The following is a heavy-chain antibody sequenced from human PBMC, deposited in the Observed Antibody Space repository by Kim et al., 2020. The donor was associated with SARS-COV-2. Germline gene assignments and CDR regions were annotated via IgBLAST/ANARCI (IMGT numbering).Heavy chain of an antibody. D-gene: IGHD3-3*01. CDR1: GYTFTSYD. J-gene: IGHJ3*02. CDR2: MNPNSGNT. Sequence: ASVKVSCKASGYTFTSYDINWVRQATGQGLEWMGWMNPNSGNTGYAQKFQGRVTMTRNTSISTAYMELSSLRSEDTAVYYCARGPPRKMCYDFWGGYFQDAFDTCGQGALVTASS. V-gene: IGHV1-8*01. CDR3: ARGPPRKMCYDFWGGYFQDAFDT.